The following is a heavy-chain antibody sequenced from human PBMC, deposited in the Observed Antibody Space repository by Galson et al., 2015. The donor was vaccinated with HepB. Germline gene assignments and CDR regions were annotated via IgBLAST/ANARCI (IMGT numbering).Heavy chain of an antibody. CDR3: AKGDSWNDEGFFDS. J-gene: IGHJ4*02. V-gene: IGHV3-30*18. D-gene: IGHD1-1*01. CDR1: GFTFXNYG. Sequence: SLRLSXXXSGFTFXNYGMHWVRQAPDTGLEWAANISYDGSKEYYADSVKGRFTISRDNSKNTLYLRMNSLRPEDTAIYYCAKGDSWNDEGFFDSWGQGTLVTVSS. CDR2: ISYDGSKE.